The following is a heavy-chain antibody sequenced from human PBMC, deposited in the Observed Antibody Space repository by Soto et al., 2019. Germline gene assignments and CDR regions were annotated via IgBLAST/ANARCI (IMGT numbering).Heavy chain of an antibody. CDR1: GGSISSYY. V-gene: IGHV4-59*12. J-gene: IGHJ3*02. D-gene: IGHD3-9*01. CDR2: MHYNGST. Sequence: SETLSLTCTVSGGSISSYYWSWIRQPPGKGLEWIGEMHYNGSTNYNPSLKSRVTISIDRSNNQFSLRLSSVTAADTAVYYCARDHQYSENTWAFDIWGQGAVVTVSS. CDR3: ARDHQYSENTWAFDI.